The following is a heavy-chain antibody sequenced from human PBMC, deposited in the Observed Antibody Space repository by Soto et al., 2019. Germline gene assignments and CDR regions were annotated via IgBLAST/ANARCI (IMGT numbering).Heavy chain of an antibody. CDR1: GFTFSSHA. CDR2: ISGSGGST. CDR3: AKDLVQDIVVVEGATPDWYFDL. D-gene: IGHD2-15*01. J-gene: IGHJ2*01. V-gene: IGHV3-23*01. Sequence: EVQLLESGGGLVEPGGSLRLSCAASGFTFSSHAMSWVRQAPGKGLEWVSGISGSGGSTYNADSVKGRFTISRDNSKNTLYLEMNSLRAEDTAVYYCAKDLVQDIVVVEGATPDWYFDLWGRGTLVTVSS.